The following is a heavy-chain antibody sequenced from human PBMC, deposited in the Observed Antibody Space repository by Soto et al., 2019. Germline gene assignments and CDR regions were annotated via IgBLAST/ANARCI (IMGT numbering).Heavy chain of an antibody. CDR1: GGSISSSNW. CDR3: ARDKARYYYGSGSSTLFHY. V-gene: IGHV4-4*02. Sequence: QVQLQESGPGLVKPSGTLSLTCAVSGGSISSSNWWNWVRQPPGKGLEWIGEIYHSGSTNYNPSLKSRVTLSVDKSKNQFSLKLSSVTAADTAVYYCARDKARYYYGSGSSTLFHYWGQGTLVTVSS. D-gene: IGHD3-10*01. CDR2: IYHSGST. J-gene: IGHJ4*02.